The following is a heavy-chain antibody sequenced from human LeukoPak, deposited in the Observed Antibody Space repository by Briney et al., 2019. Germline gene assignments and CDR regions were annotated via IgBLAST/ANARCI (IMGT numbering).Heavy chain of an antibody. CDR1: GASVSSYY. CDR3: ARGGFGYFDY. Sequence: SETLSLTCTVSGASVSSYYWSWIRQPPGRGLDWIAYFSDSGSTSYNTSLKSRVTISLDRSKNQFSLKLSSMTAADTARYYCARGGFGYFDYWGQGILVTVSS. J-gene: IGHJ4*02. CDR2: FSDSGST. D-gene: IGHD3-3*01. V-gene: IGHV4-59*02.